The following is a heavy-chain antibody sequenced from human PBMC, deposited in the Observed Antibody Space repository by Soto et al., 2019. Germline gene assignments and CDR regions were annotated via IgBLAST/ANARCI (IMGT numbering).Heavy chain of an antibody. CDR3: AREGWFGENFDY. CDR2: IGTAGDT. CDR1: GFTFSSYD. J-gene: IGHJ4*02. Sequence: GGSLRLSCAASGFTFSSYDMHWVRQATGKGLEWVSAIGTAGDTYYPGSVKGRFTISRENAKNSLYLQMNSLRAEDTAVYYCAREGWFGENFDYWGQGTLVTVSS. V-gene: IGHV3-13*01. D-gene: IGHD3-10*01.